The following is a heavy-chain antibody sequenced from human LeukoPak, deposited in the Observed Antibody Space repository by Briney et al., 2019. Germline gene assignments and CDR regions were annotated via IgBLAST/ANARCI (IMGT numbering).Heavy chain of an antibody. CDR2: IWYDGSNK. V-gene: IGHV3-33*06. Sequence: PTGGSLRLSCAASGFTFSSYGMHWVRQAPGKGLEWVAVIWYDGSNKYYADSVKGRFTISRDNSKNTLYLQMNSLRAEDTAVYYCAKDLEATVTPDAFDIWGQGTMVTVSS. J-gene: IGHJ3*02. D-gene: IGHD4-17*01. CDR3: AKDLEATVTPDAFDI. CDR1: GFTFSSYG.